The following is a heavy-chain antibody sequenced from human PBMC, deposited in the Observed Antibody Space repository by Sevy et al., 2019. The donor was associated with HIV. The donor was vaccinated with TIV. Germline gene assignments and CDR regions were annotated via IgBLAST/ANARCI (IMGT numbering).Heavy chain of an antibody. D-gene: IGHD3-22*01. J-gene: IGHJ5*02. CDR2: ISGSGGST. CDR1: GFTFSSYA. V-gene: IGHV3-23*01. Sequence: GGCLRLSCAASGFTFSSYAMSWVRQAPGKGLEWFSAISGSGGSTYYADSVKGRFTISRDNSKNTLYLQMNSLRAEDTAVYYCAKDLIFESCYDSSCYPSMGYNWFDPWGQGTLVTVSS. CDR3: AKDLIFESCYDSSCYPSMGYNWFDP.